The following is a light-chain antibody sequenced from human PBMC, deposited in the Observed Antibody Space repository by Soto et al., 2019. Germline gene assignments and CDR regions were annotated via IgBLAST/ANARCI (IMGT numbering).Light chain of an antibody. CDR1: QSVSTT. J-gene: IGKJ1*01. CDR3: QQRSNWPRT. V-gene: IGKV3-11*01. CDR2: GAS. Sequence: IGMTQSPSTLSVSLEERVTLSCRASQSVSTTLAWYQQKPGQAPRLLIYGASTRATGIPARFSGGGSGSDFTLTISSLEPEDCAVYYRQQRSNWPRTFGQGTKVDIK.